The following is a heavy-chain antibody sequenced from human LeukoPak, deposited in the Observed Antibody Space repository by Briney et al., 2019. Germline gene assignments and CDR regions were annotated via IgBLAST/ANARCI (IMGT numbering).Heavy chain of an antibody. V-gene: IGHV1-69*04. CDR3: ARGPYYYDSSGYAFDI. D-gene: IGHD3-22*01. CDR2: IIPILGIA. Sequence: SVKVSCKASGGTFSSYAINWVRQAPGQGLEWMGRIIPILGIANYAQKFQGRVTISADKSTSTAHMDLTSLRSEDTAVYYCARGPYYYDSSGYAFDIWGQGTMVTVSS. J-gene: IGHJ3*02. CDR1: GGTFSSYA.